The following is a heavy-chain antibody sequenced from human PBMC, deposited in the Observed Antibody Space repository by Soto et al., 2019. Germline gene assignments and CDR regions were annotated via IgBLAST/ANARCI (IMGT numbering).Heavy chain of an antibody. CDR1: GFTFDDHG. D-gene: IGHD1-26*01. CDR3: ARDTAVGATTRFSAFDL. V-gene: IGHV3-9*01. CDR2: ISWNSQNI. Sequence: QPGGSLRLSCEASGFTFDDHGMHWVRQAPGRGLEWVSGISWNSQNIAYSDSVRGRFTISRDNAKNFLYLHMNNLRADDTALYYCARDTAVGATTRFSAFDLWGLGTMVTVSS. J-gene: IGHJ3*01.